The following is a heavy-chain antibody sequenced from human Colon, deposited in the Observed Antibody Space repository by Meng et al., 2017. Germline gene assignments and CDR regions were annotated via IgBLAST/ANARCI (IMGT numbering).Heavy chain of an antibody. V-gene: IGHV7-4-1*02. CDR3: AREGSDSYIDH. J-gene: IGHJ4*02. CDR2: SNTKTGHP. Sequence: QVQSVQSESEFMTHGAWVRISCKTSGYSFTFFAMNWVRQAPGRGLEWMGWSNTKTGHPTYDEDFTGRFVFSLDTSATTAYLAINSLRPGYTAVYYCAREGSDSYIDHWGQGTLVTVSS. D-gene: IGHD1-26*01. CDR1: GYSFTFFA.